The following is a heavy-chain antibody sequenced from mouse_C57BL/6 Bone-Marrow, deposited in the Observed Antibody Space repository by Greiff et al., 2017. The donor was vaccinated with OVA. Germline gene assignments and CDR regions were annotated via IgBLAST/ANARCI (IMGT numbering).Heavy chain of an antibody. CDR2: IYPGSGST. CDR3: ARSYYGSRPWFAY. V-gene: IGHV1-55*01. D-gene: IGHD1-1*01. CDR1: GYTFTSYW. Sequence: QVQLQQPGAELVKPGASVKMSCKASGYTFTSYWITWVKQRPGQGLEWIGDIYPGSGSTNYNEKFKSKATLTVDTSSSTAYMQLSSLTSEDSAVYDCARSYYGSRPWFAYWGQGTLVTVSA. J-gene: IGHJ3*01.